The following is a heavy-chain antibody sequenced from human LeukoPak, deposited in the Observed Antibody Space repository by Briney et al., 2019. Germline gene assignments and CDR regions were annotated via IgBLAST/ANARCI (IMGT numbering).Heavy chain of an antibody. CDR3: AKASIAGAIGVLDY. D-gene: IGHD1-26*01. Sequence: GGSLRLSCAAFRFTFNNYWMSLVRQAPGKGLEWVANIKQDGSGKHYVDSVKGRFTISTDNAKNSLYLQMNSLRAEDTAVYFCAKASIAGAIGVLDYWGQGTLVTVSS. J-gene: IGHJ4*02. CDR1: RFTFNNYW. V-gene: IGHV3-7*01. CDR2: IKQDGSGK.